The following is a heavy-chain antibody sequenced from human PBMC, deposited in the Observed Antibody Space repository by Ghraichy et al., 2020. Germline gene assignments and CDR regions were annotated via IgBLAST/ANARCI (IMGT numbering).Heavy chain of an antibody. J-gene: IGHJ4*02. D-gene: IGHD3-16*02. CDR1: GFTFSSYA. CDR3: AKAGRDYVWGSYRPFDY. Sequence: GGSLRLSCAASGFTFSSYAMSWVRQAPGKGLEWVSAISGSGGSTYYADSVKGRFTISRDNSKNTLYLQMNSLRAEDTAVYYCAKAGRDYVWGSYRPFDYWGQGTLVTVSS. V-gene: IGHV3-23*01. CDR2: ISGSGGST.